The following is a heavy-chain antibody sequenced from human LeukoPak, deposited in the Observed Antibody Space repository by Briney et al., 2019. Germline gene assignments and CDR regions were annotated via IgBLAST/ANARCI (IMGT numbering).Heavy chain of an antibody. CDR3: ARDLRILGAFDI. V-gene: IGHV4-31*02. Sequence: SGGSXXXGGXXXSWIRQHPGKGLEWIGYIYYSGSTYYNPSLKSRVIMSLDTSKKQFSLKLSSVTAADTAVYYCARDLRILGAFDIWGQGTMVIVSS. D-gene: IGHD3-9*01. CDR2: IYYSGST. J-gene: IGHJ3*02. CDR1: GGSXXXGGXX.